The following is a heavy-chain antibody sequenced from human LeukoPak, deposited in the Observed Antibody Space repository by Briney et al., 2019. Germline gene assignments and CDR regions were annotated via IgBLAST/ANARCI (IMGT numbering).Heavy chain of an antibody. J-gene: IGHJ4*02. CDR3: AKDPGFGPTQTPFDY. V-gene: IGHV3-72*01. D-gene: IGHD3-10*01. CDR1: GFTFSDHY. CDR2: TRNKANSYTT. Sequence: GGSLRLSCAASGFTFSDHYMDWVRQAPGKGLEWVGRTRNKANSYTTEYAASVKGRFTISRDDSKNSLYLQMNSLKTEDTAVYYCAKDPGFGPTQTPFDYWGQGTLVTVSS.